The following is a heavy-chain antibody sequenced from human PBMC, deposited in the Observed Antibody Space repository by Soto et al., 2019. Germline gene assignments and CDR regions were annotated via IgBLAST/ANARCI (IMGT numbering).Heavy chain of an antibody. CDR3: AHIVVAGLGYYFDY. Sequence: QITLKESGPTLVKPTQTLTLTCTFSGFSLSSTRMAVGWIRQPPGKALEWLALIYLDDDKRYSPFLKSRLTITKDTSKNRVVLTMSNMVPVDTARYYCAHIVVAGLGYYFDYWGQGTLVTVSS. CDR2: IYLDDDK. V-gene: IGHV2-5*02. J-gene: IGHJ4*02. D-gene: IGHD6-19*01. CDR1: GFSLSSTRMA.